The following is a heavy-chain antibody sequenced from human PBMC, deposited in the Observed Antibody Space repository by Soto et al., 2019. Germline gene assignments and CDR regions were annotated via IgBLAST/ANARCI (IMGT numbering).Heavy chain of an antibody. CDR2: IDPTDFYT. D-gene: IGHD6-19*01. J-gene: IGHJ6*02. Sequence: GESLKISCNCSGYSFTNYWLSWVRQKPGKGLEWMGRIDPTDFYTNYSPSFRGHVTISADRSISTAYLQWSSLKASDTAMYYCARKWGRIAVEVDVWGQGTTVTVSS. V-gene: IGHV5-10-1*01. CDR3: ARKWGRIAVEVDV. CDR1: GYSFTNYW.